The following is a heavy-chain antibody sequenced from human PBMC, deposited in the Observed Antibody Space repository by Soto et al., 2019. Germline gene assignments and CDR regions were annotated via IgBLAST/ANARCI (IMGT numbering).Heavy chain of an antibody. J-gene: IGHJ6*02. Sequence: PGGSLRLSCAASGFTFSSYSMNWVRQAPGKGLEWVSSISSSSSYIYYADSVKGRFTISRDNAKNSLYLQMNSLRAEDTAVYYCARTSGCSSTSCYINPIGYDYYGMVLCGHGTRATDPS. CDR3: ARTSGCSSTSCYINPIGYDYYGMVL. D-gene: IGHD2-2*02. CDR1: GFTFSSYS. V-gene: IGHV3-21*01. CDR2: ISSSSSYI.